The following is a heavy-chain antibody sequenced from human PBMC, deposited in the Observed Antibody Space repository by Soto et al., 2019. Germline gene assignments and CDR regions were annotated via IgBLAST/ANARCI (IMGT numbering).Heavy chain of an antibody. CDR1: GFTFSSYG. Sequence: PGGSLRLSCAASGFTFSSYGMHWVRQAPGKGLEWVADIWYDGSNKYYADSVKGRFTISRDNSKNTLYLQMNSLRAEDTAVYYCARDSSGSIAAAGHHYGMDAWGPATTATVSS. CDR3: ARDSSGSIAAAGHHYGMDA. D-gene: IGHD6-13*01. V-gene: IGHV3-33*01. CDR2: IWYDGSNK. J-gene: IGHJ6*02.